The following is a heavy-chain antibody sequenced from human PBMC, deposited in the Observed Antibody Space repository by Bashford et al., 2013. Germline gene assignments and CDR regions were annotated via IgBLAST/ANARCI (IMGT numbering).Heavy chain of an antibody. J-gene: IGHJ3*02. CDR3: AREVDRGSQRVFDI. CDR1: GYTFSNYV. CDR2: INAGNGDP. V-gene: IGHV1-3*01. D-gene: IGHD1-26*01. Sequence: VASVKVSCKASGYTFSNYVLHWVRQAPGQRLEWMGWINAGNGDPKYSQKFQDRVTITRDTSATTAYMELTSLRSEDTAVYYCAREVDRGSQRVFDIVGPRDKWSPSPQ.